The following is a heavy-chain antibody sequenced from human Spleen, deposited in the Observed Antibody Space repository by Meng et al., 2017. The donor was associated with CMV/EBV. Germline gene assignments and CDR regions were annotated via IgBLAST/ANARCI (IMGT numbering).Heavy chain of an antibody. V-gene: IGHV4-39*07. CDR3: ARAPITMVRGYMLG. J-gene: IGHJ4*02. Sequence: LELQEYGPGLVKPSETLSLTCIVSGGVISSSSYYWGWIRQPPGKGLEWIGSIYYSGSTYYNPSLKSRVTISVDTSKNQFSLKLSSVTASDTAVYYCARAPITMVRGYMLGWGQGTLVTVSS. CDR2: IYYSGST. CDR1: GGVISSSSYY. D-gene: IGHD3-10*01.